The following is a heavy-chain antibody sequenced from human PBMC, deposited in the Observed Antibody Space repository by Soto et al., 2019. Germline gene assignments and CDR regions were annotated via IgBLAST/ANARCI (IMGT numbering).Heavy chain of an antibody. J-gene: IGHJ6*02. Sequence: SETLSLTCTVSGGSISSGDYYWSWIRQPPGKGLEWIGYIYYSGSTYYNPSLKSRVTISVDTSKNQFSLKLSSVTAADTAVYYCARETLIVVVVGAGRDSGMDVWGQGTTVTVS. CDR2: IYYSGST. D-gene: IGHD2-15*01. V-gene: IGHV4-30-4*01. CDR1: GGSISSGDYY. CDR3: ARETLIVVVVGAGRDSGMDV.